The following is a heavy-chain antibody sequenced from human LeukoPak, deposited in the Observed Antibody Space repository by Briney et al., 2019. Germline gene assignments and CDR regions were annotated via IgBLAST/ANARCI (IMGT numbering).Heavy chain of an antibody. J-gene: IGHJ5*02. V-gene: IGHV4-59*01. D-gene: IGHD3-10*01. CDR3: ARAGSMVRGGYLFDP. CDR1: GGSISSYY. Sequence: SETLSLTCTVSGGSISSYYWSWIRQPPGKGLEWIGYIYYSGSTYYNPSLKSRVTISVDTSKNQFSLKLSSVTAADTAVYYCARAGSMVRGGYLFDPWGQGTLVTVSS. CDR2: IYYSGST.